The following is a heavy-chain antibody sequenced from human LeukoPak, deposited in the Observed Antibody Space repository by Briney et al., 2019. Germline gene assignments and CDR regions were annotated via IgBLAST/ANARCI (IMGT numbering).Heavy chain of an antibody. D-gene: IGHD2-2*01. V-gene: IGHV1-69*01. CDR1: GGTFSSYA. CDR2: IITIFGTA. Sequence: SVKVSCKASGGTFSSYAISWVRQPPGKGLEWMGGIITIFGTANYAQEFQGRVTTTADEPTSTAYMELSSLRSEDTAVYYCGAIVVARGWFDPWGQGSLVTVSS. J-gene: IGHJ5*02. CDR3: GAIVVARGWFDP.